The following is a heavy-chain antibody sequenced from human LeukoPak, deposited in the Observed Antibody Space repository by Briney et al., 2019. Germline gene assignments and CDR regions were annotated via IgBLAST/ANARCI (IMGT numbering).Heavy chain of an antibody. J-gene: IGHJ4*02. CDR1: GDSISSYY. V-gene: IGHV4-59*01. Sequence: SPSETLSLTCTVSGDSISSYYWSWIRQPPGKGLEWIGYIYYSGSTNYNPSLKSRVTISVDTSKNQFSLKLSSVTAADTAVYYCARGRDDYGDYGDFDYWGQGTLVTVSS. D-gene: IGHD4-17*01. CDR2: IYYSGST. CDR3: ARGRDDYGDYGDFDY.